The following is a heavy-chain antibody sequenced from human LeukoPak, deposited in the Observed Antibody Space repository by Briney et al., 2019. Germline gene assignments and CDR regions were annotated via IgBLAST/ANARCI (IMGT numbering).Heavy chain of an antibody. V-gene: IGHV3-48*03. CDR3: VREGASGWTFDY. D-gene: IGHD6-19*01. Sequence: GGSLRLSCAASGFTFSSYEMHWVRLAPGKGLEWVSYIRTSGSTIYYADAVKGRFTISRDDAKNSLYLQMNSLGADDTAVYYCVREGASGWTFDYWGEGALVTVSS. CDR1: GFTFSSYE. J-gene: IGHJ4*02. CDR2: IRTSGSTI.